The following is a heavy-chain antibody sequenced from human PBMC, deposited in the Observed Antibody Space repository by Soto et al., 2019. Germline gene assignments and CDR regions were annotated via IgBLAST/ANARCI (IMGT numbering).Heavy chain of an antibody. Sequence: PGGSLRLSCAGSGFTFSTYGMHWVRQAPGRGLEWVAVISYEGSQKYYAASVMGRFTVSRDNSKNTLYLQMNSLRNEDTAVYYSAKDRATSRGLDHWGQGTLVTVSS. J-gene: IGHJ4*02. CDR2: ISYEGSQK. V-gene: IGHV3-30*18. CDR1: GFTFSTYG. CDR3: AKDRATSRGLDH.